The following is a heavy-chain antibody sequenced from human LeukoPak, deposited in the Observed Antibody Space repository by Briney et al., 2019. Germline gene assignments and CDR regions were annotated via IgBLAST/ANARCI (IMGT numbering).Heavy chain of an antibody. CDR3: ARVTEYSTAGMRY. J-gene: IGHJ4*02. V-gene: IGHV3-74*01. Sequence: GGSLRLSCAASGFTFSSYSMNWVRQAPGKGLEWVSRISSDGSTTTYADSVKGRFTISRDNAKNTMYLQMNSLRAEDTALYYCARVTEYSTAGMRYWGQGTLVTVSS. D-gene: IGHD6-13*01. CDR2: ISSDGSTT. CDR1: GFTFSSYS.